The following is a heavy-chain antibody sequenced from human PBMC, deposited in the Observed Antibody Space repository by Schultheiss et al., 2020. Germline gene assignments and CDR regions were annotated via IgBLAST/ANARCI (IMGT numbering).Heavy chain of an antibody. J-gene: IGHJ4*02. V-gene: IGHV2-70*11. CDR1: GFSLSTSGVG. CDR2: IDWDDDK. CDR3: ARTYYYGSGSYGFVDY. Sequence: SGPTLVKPTQTLTLTCTFSGFSLSTSGVGVGWIRQPPGKALEWLARIDWDDDKYYSTSLKTRLTISKDTSKNQVVLTMTNMDPVDTATYYCARTYYYGSGSYGFVDYWGQGTLVTVSS. D-gene: IGHD3-10*01.